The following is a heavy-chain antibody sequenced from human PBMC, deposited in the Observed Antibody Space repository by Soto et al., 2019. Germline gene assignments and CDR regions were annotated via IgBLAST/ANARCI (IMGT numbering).Heavy chain of an antibody. CDR3: VRLGRYQMGIFDY. CDR1: GGSISSYY. J-gene: IGHJ4*02. V-gene: IGHV4-59*08. D-gene: IGHD2-2*01. CDR2: IYDSGST. Sequence: QVQLQESGPGLVKPSETLSLTCTVSGGSISSYYWSWIRQPPGKGLEYIGYIYDSGSTNYNPSLKSRVTISVDTSKNQFSLKLSSVTAADTALYYCVRLGRYQMGIFDYWGQGTLVTVSS.